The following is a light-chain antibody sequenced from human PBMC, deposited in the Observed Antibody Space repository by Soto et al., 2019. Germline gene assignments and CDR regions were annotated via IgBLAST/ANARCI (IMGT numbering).Light chain of an antibody. J-gene: IGKJ1*01. Sequence: EIVLTQSPGTLSLSPGERATLSCRASQSVSSSYLAWYQQIPGQAPRLLIYGASSRATGIPDRFSGSGSGTDFTLTSSRLEREDFAVYYCQHYGSSPWTFVQGTKVEIK. V-gene: IGKV3-20*01. CDR3: QHYGSSPWT. CDR2: GAS. CDR1: QSVSSSY.